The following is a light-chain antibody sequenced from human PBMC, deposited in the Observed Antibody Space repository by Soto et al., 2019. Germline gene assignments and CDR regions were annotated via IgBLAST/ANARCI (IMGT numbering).Light chain of an antibody. J-gene: IGLJ1*01. CDR3: CSYTTSNTRQIV. CDR1: SSDVCGYNY. CDR2: DVS. Sequence: QSDLNQPASVYGSPVQSITISCTETSSDVCGYNYVSWYQQHPGKAPKFMIYDVSNRPSGVSNRFSGSKSGNTASLTISGLQAEDEADYYCCSYTTSNTRQIVFGTGTKVTVL. V-gene: IGLV2-14*01.